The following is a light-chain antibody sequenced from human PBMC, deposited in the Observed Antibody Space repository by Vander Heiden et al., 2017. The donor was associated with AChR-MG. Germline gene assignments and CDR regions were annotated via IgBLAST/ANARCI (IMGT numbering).Light chain of an antibody. CDR3: CSYASGYSVI. Sequence: QSALTQPRSVYGSPGQSVTLPCTGTRSDVGVYNFVSWYVQHPVNAPKLIIYDVSKRPSGVPDRFSGSKSGNTASLTISGLQAGDEADYYCCSYASGYSVIFGGGTKLTVL. CDR1: RSDVGVYNF. V-gene: IGLV2-11*01. J-gene: IGLJ2*01. CDR2: DVS.